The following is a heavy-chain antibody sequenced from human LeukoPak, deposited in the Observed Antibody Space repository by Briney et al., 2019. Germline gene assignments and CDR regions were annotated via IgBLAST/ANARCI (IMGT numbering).Heavy chain of an antibody. CDR1: GNYW. CDR3: AKGHYYGSGSLDY. V-gene: IGHV3-74*01. D-gene: IGHD3-10*01. J-gene: IGHJ4*02. Sequence: GGSLRLSCAASGNYWMHWVRQVPGKGLVWVSHINSDGSWTSYADSVKGRFTISKDNAKNTVYLQMNSLRAEDTAVYYCAKGHYYGSGSLDYWGQGTLVTVSS. CDR2: INSDGSWT.